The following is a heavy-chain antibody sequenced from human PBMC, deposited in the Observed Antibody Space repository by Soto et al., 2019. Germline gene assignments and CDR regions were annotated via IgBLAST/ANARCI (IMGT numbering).Heavy chain of an antibody. D-gene: IGHD6-13*01. CDR3: ARIAAVYYYYYGMDV. J-gene: IGHJ6*02. Sequence: ESLKISCKGSGYSFTSYWISWVRQMPGKGLEWMGRIDPSDSYTNYSPSFQGHVTISADKSISTAYLQWSSLKASDTAMYYCARIAAVYYYYYGMDVWGQGTTVTVSS. CDR1: GYSFTSYW. V-gene: IGHV5-10-1*01. CDR2: IDPSDSYT.